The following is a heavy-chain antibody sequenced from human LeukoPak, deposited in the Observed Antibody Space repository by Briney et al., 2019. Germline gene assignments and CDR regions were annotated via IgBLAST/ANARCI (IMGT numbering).Heavy chain of an antibody. CDR1: GYTFTGYY. D-gene: IGHD3-10*02. Sequence: AASVKVSCKASGYTFTGYYMHWVRQAPGQGLEWMGWINPNSGGTNYAQKFQGRVTTTRDTSISTAYMELSRLRSDDTAVYYCARCFVRGVNPILGSYGMDVWGQGTTVTVSS. J-gene: IGHJ6*02. CDR2: INPNSGGT. V-gene: IGHV1-2*02. CDR3: ARCFVRGVNPILGSYGMDV.